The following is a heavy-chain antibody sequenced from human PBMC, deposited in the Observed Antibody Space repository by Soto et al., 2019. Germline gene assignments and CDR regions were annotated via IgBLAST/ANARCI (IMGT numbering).Heavy chain of an antibody. CDR3: ARDIITGLFDY. CDR2: INHSGIT. D-gene: IGHD2-8*02. CDR1: GGSFSGYY. Sequence: QVQLQQWGAGLLKPSETLSLTCAVYGGSFSGYYWTWIRQPPGTGLEWIGEINHSGITNYNPSLKSRVTISVDTSKNQFSLKLTSVTAADTAVYYCARDIITGLFDYWGQGTLVTVSS. J-gene: IGHJ4*02. V-gene: IGHV4-34*01.